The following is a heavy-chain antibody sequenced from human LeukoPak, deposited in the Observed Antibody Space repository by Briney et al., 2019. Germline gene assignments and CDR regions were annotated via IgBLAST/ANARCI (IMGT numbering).Heavy chain of an antibody. V-gene: IGHV3-23*01. CDR3: ARESQAYYYGSGSPNY. J-gene: IGHJ4*02. Sequence: PGGSLRLSCAASGFTFSSYWMSWVRQAPGKGLEWVSGVSDSGGGTYYADSVEGRLTISRDNSKNTLYLQMNSLRAEDTAVYYCARESQAYYYGSGSPNYWGQGTLVTVSS. CDR2: VSDSGGGT. D-gene: IGHD3-10*01. CDR1: GFTFSSYW.